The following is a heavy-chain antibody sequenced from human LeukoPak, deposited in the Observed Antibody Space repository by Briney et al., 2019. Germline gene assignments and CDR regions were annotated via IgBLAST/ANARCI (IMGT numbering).Heavy chain of an antibody. Sequence: GGSLRLSCAASGFTFSSYAMSWVRQAPGKGLEWVSAISGSGGSTYYADSVKGRFTISRDNSKNTLYLQMNSLRAEDTAVYYCAIKSRSRYFQHWGQGTLVTVSS. CDR2: ISGSGGST. CDR3: AIKSRSRYFQH. CDR1: GFTFSSYA. V-gene: IGHV3-23*01. J-gene: IGHJ1*01.